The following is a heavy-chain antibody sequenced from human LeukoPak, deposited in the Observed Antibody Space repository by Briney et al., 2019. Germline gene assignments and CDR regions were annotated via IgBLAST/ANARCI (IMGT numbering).Heavy chain of an antibody. D-gene: IGHD3-10*01. V-gene: IGHV1-18*01. J-gene: IGHJ3*02. CDR1: GYTFTSYG. CDR2: ISAYNGNT. Sequence: ASVKVSCKASGYTFTSYGISWVRQAPGQGLEWMGWISAYNGNTNYAQKLQGRVTMTTDTSTSTAYMELRSLRSDDTAVYYCARDDRGFGELLDAFDIWGQGTMVTVSS. CDR3: ARDDRGFGELLDAFDI.